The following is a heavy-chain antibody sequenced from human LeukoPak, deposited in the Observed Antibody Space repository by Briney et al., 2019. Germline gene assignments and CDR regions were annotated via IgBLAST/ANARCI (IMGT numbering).Heavy chain of an antibody. CDR3: ATYTHWVAGDV. J-gene: IGHJ6*02. D-gene: IGHD3-16*01. CDR2: MNQDGSAK. Sequence: GGSLRLSCAASGFTFSNYGTHWVRQAPGKGLEWVANMNQDGSAKGYVDSVKGRFTISRDNARNSLYLQMSSLRPEDTAVYYCATYTHWVAGDVWGQGTTVTVSS. CDR1: GFTFSNYG. V-gene: IGHV3-7*01.